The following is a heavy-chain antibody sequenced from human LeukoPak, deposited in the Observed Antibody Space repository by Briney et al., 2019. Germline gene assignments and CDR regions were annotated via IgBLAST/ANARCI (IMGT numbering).Heavy chain of an antibody. CDR1: GFTFSSYS. D-gene: IGHD6-19*01. CDR3: ARGPSGWPFDY. CDR2: ISSSSSTI. J-gene: IGHJ4*02. Sequence: GGSLRLSCAASGFTFSSYSMNWVRQAPGKGLEWVSYISSSSSTIYYADSVKGRFTISRDNAKKSLYLQMNSLRAEDTAVYYCARGPSGWPFDYWGQGTLVTVSS. V-gene: IGHV3-48*04.